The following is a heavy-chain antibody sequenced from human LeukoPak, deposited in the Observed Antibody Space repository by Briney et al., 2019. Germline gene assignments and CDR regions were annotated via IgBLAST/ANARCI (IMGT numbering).Heavy chain of an antibody. D-gene: IGHD2-8*01. Sequence: SETLSLTCAVYGGSFSGYYWSWIRQPPGKGLEWIGEINHSGSTNYNPSLKSRVTISVDTSKNQFSLKLSSVTAADTAVYYCATAYGRTLDYWGQGTLVTVSS. CDR2: INHSGST. CDR3: ATAYGRTLDY. J-gene: IGHJ4*02. CDR1: GGSFSGYY. V-gene: IGHV4-34*01.